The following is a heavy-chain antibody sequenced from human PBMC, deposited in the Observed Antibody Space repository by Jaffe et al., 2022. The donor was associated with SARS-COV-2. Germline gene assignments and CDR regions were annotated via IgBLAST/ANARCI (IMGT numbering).Heavy chain of an antibody. D-gene: IGHD3-16*02. V-gene: IGHV3-11*01. CDR1: GFTFSDYY. CDR3: ARDAVMITFGGVISTYGMDV. CDR2: ISSSGSTI. Sequence: QVQLVESGGGLVKPGGSLRLSCAASGFTFSDYYMSWIRQAPGKGLEWVSYISSSGSTIYYADSVKGRFTISRDNAKNSLYLQMNSLRAEDTAVYYCARDAVMITFGGVISTYGMDVWGQGTTVTVSS. J-gene: IGHJ6*02.